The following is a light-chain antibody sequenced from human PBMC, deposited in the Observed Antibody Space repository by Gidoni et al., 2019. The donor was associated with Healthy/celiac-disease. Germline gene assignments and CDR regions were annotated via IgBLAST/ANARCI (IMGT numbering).Light chain of an antibody. V-gene: IGKV3-15*01. CDR3: QQYNNWPPRT. J-gene: IGKJ1*01. CDR2: GAS. CDR1: QSVSSN. Sequence: EIVITQSPATLSVSPGERATLSCRASQSVSSNLAWYQQKPGKAPRLLIYGASTRATGIPARFSGSGSGTEFTLTISSLQSEDFAVYYCQQYNNWPPRTFXXXTKVEIK.